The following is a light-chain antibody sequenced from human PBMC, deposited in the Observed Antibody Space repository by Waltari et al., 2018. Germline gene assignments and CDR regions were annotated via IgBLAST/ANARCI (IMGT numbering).Light chain of an antibody. J-gene: IGKJ1*01. Sequence: EIVLTQSPGTLSLSPGERATLACRASQGVFSNLAWYQQLPGQAPRRLISGASSRATGIPDRFSGSGSGTDFTLSISRLEPEDFAVYYCQQYGYSPWTFGQGTKVEIK. CDR2: GAS. V-gene: IGKV3-20*01. CDR1: QGVFSN. CDR3: QQYGYSPWT.